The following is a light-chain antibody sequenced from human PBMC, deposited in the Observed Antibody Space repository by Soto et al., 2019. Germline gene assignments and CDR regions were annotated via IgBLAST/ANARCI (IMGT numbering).Light chain of an antibody. Sequence: EIVMTQSPATLSVSPGERATLSCRASQSVSSYLAWYQQKPGLPPRLLIYDASTRATGIPDRFSGSGSGTDITLTISSLQSADVAVYYCQQYSNWPPLYTFGRGTKLESK. J-gene: IGKJ2*01. V-gene: IGKV3-15*01. CDR2: DAS. CDR1: QSVSSY. CDR3: QQYSNWPPLYT.